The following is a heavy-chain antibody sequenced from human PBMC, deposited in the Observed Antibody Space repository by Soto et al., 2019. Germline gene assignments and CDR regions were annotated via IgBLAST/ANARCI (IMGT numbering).Heavy chain of an antibody. V-gene: IGHV4-39*02. J-gene: IGHJ3*02. D-gene: IGHD4-17*01. CDR2: IYYSGST. Sequence: SETLSLTCAVSGDSISSSYYWGGIRQPPGKGLEWILSIYYSGSTYYNPSLKSRVTISVDTSKNQFSLKLSSVTAADTAVYYCARETYPGAYDAFDIWGQGTMVTVSS. CDR3: ARETYPGAYDAFDI. CDR1: GDSISSSYY.